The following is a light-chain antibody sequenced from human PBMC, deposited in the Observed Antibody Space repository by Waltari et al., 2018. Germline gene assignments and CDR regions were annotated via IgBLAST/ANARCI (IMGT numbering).Light chain of an antibody. CDR1: QSVSGH. CDR2: DTS. J-gene: IGKJ2*01. V-gene: IGKV3-11*01. Sequence: DIVLTQSPATLSLSPGERATLSCRASQSVSGHLAWYQQKPGQAPVLLIYDTSNRATGIPARFSGGGSGTDFTPSISRLEPEDFALYFCHLRTDWPPRYTFGQGTKLEIK. CDR3: HLRTDWPPRYT.